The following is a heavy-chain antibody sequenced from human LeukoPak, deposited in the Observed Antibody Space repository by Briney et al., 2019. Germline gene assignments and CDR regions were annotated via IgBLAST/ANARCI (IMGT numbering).Heavy chain of an antibody. Sequence: SETLSLTCTVSGGSISSYYWSCIRQPPGKGLEWIGYIYYSGSTNYNPSLKSRVTISVDTSKNKFSLKLSSVSAADTAVYYCARALRDGYSLKGNWFDPWGQGTLVTVSS. V-gene: IGHV4-59*01. CDR1: GGSISSYY. CDR3: ARALRDGYSLKGNWFDP. D-gene: IGHD5-24*01. CDR2: IYYSGST. J-gene: IGHJ5*02.